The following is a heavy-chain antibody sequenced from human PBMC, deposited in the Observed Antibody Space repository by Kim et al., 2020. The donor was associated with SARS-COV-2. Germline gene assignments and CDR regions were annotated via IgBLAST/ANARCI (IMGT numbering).Heavy chain of an antibody. CDR3: ARDTAPYYFDY. CDR2: T. Sequence: TYYTPSLKSRVTISVDTSKNQFSLKLSSVTAADTAVYYCARDTAPYYFDYWGQGTLVTVSS. D-gene: IGHD5-18*01. J-gene: IGHJ4*02. V-gene: IGHV4-31*02.